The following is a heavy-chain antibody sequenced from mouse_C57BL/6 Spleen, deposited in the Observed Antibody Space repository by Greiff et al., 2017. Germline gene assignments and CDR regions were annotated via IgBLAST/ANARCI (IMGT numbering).Heavy chain of an antibody. CDR1: GFTFSDYG. Sequence: EVKVVVSGGGLVKPGGSLKLSCAASGFTFSDYGMHWVRQAPEKGLEWVAYISSGSSTIYYADTVKGRFTIARDNAKNTLFLQMTSLRSEDTAMYYCARGERRDYYAIDYWGQRTSVTVST. D-gene: IGHD2-12*01. CDR2: ISSGSSTI. CDR3: ARGERRDYYAIDY. V-gene: IGHV5-17*01. J-gene: IGHJ4*01.